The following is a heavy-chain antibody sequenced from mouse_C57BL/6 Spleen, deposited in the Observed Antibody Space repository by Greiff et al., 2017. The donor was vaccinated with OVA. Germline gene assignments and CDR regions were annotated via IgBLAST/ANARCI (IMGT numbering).Heavy chain of an antibody. D-gene: IGHD2-10*02. CDR1: GYAFSSSW. Sequence: QVQLLQSGPELVKPGASVKISCQASGYAFSSSWLNWVKQRPGKGFEWFGRIYPGDGDTNYNGKFKGKATLTADKSSSTAYMQLSSLTSEDSAVYFCANLEYFDYWGQGTTLTVSS. CDR3: ANLEYFDY. J-gene: IGHJ2*01. CDR2: IYPGDGDT. V-gene: IGHV1-82*01.